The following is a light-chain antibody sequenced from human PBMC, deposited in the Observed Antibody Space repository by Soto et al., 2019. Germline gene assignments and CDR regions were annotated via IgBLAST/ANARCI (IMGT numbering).Light chain of an antibody. CDR3: QQYAISPWT. Sequence: IVLTQSPGTLSLSPGERATLSCRASENVATNYLAWYQQKPGQAPRLLIFDASNRAADIPDRFSGSGSGTDFTHIISRLEPEDFAVYHCQQYAISPWTFGQGTKLEVK. V-gene: IGKV3-20*01. CDR2: DAS. CDR1: ENVATNY. J-gene: IGKJ1*01.